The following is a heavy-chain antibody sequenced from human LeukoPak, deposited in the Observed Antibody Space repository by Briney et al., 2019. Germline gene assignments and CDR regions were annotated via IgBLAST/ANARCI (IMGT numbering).Heavy chain of an antibody. CDR2: IIPILGIA. CDR1: GGTFSSYA. V-gene: IGHV1-69*04. CDR3: ARDGGWDYYDSSGYC. D-gene: IGHD3-22*01. J-gene: IGHJ4*02. Sequence: SVKVSCKASGGTFSSYAISWVRQAPGQGLEWMGRIIPILGIANYAQKFQGRVTITADKSTSTAYMELRSLRSDDTAVYYCARDGGWDYYDSSGYCWGQGTLVTVSS.